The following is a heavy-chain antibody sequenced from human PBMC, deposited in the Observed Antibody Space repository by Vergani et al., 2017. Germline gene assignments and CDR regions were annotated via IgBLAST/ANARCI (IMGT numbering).Heavy chain of an antibody. CDR2: ISWKSDSI. CDR1: GFAFGGYA. V-gene: IGHV3-9*01. D-gene: IGHD6-13*01. Sequence: EVQLMESGGGLVQPGKSLRLSCAASGFAFGGYAMHWVRQPPGKGLEWVAGISWKSDSIGYAETVKGRFTIPRDNAKNSLFLQMNSLRDNDTALYYCVKDSGSWYYGVLGHWGQGTLVTVPS. J-gene: IGHJ4*02. CDR3: VKDSGSWYYGVLGH.